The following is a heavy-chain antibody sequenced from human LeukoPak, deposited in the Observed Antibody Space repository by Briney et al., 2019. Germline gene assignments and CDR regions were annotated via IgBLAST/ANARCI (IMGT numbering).Heavy chain of an antibody. CDR2: MNPNSGNT. J-gene: IGHJ4*02. CDR1: GYTFTSYD. V-gene: IGHV1-18*01. Sequence: ASVKVSCKASGYTFTSYDINWVRQATGQGLEWMGWMNPNSGNTNYAQKLQGRVTMTTDTSTSTAYMELRSLRSDDTAVYYCARLGDGYNYQGNYWGQGTLVTVSS. CDR3: ARLGDGYNYQGNY. D-gene: IGHD5-24*01.